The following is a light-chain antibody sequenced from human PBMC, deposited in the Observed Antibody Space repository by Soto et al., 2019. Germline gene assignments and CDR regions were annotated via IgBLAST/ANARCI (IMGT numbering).Light chain of an antibody. Sequence: TEVTQAKATVSVYRGERTTLCCRASQSVSSNLAWYQQKPGQAPRLLIYGASTRATGIPARFSGSGSGTEFTLTISSLQSEDFAVYYCQQYNNWPQTFGQGTKVDIK. J-gene: IGKJ1*01. CDR1: QSVSSN. V-gene: IGKV3-15*01. CDR3: QQYNNWPQT. CDR2: GAS.